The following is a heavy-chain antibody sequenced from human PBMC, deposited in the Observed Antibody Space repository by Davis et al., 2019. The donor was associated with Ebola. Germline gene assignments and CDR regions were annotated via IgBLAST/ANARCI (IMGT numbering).Heavy chain of an antibody. D-gene: IGHD2-21*02. V-gene: IGHV4-59*12. CDR3: ARCPVRDLAWYYGMDV. J-gene: IGHJ6*02. CDR1: GGSISSCY. Sequence: SETLSLTCTVSGGSISSCYWSCNRPLPGKGLEWDGSIYYRGSTYYNPSLKSRVTIPVDTSKNQFSLKLSSVTAADPAVYYCARCPVRDLAWYYGMDVWGQGTTVTVSS. CDR2: IYYRGST.